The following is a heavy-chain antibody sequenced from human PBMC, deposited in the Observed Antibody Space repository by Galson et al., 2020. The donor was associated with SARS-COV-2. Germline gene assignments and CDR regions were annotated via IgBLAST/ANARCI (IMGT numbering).Heavy chain of an antibody. CDR2: IYYSGST. Sequence: SQTLSLTCNVSGGDTNSRNYYWGWLRQPPGKGLEWIGSIYYSGSTYYNPSLTSRVSISIDTSKNQFSMKLNSVTAADTAMYYCARWGLLRFGFFDYWGQGTLVTVSS. D-gene: IGHD3-10*01. V-gene: IGHV4-39*07. J-gene: IGHJ4*02. CDR3: ARWGLLRFGFFDY. CDR1: GGDTNSRNYY.